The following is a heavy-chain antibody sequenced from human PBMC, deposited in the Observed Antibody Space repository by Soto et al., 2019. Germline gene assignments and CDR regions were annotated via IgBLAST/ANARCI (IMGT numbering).Heavy chain of an antibody. V-gene: IGHV4-34*01. Sequence: SETLSLTCDVYGGSFSDYIWTWIRQTPGKGLQWIGQINHSGSANYNPSLKSRVTISVHTSSSQFSLELSSVTAADTAVYYCARGLISGSHYSGGWYYFDYWGQGTPVTVSS. CDR3: ARGLISGSHYSGGWYYFDY. CDR1: GGSFSDYI. D-gene: IGHD1-26*01. CDR2: INHSGSA. J-gene: IGHJ4*02.